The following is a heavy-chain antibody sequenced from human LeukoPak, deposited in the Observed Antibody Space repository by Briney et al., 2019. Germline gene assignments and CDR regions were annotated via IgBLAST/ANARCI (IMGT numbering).Heavy chain of an antibody. J-gene: IGHJ4*02. Sequence: PGGSLRLSCAASGFTVSSNYMSWVRQAPGKGLEWVSYISSSSSTIYYADSVKGRFTISRDNAKNSLYLQMNSLRAEDTAVYYCARDSDYGEVYWGQGTLVTVSS. CDR1: GFTVSSNY. CDR3: ARDSDYGEVY. D-gene: IGHD4-17*01. CDR2: ISSSSSTI. V-gene: IGHV3-48*04.